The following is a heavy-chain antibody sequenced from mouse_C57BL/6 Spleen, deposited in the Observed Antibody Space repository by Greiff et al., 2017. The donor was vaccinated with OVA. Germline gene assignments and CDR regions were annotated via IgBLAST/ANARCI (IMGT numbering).Heavy chain of an antibody. CDR3: ARVYDPYWYFDV. V-gene: IGHV3-6*01. CDR1: GYSITSGYY. D-gene: IGHD2-12*01. J-gene: IGHJ1*03. Sequence: ESGPGLVKPSQSLSLTCSVTGYSITSGYYWNWIRQFPGNKLEWMGYISYDGSNNYNPSLKNRISITRDTSKNQFFLKLNSVTTEDTATYYCARVYDPYWYFDVWGTGTTVTVSS. CDR2: ISYDGSN.